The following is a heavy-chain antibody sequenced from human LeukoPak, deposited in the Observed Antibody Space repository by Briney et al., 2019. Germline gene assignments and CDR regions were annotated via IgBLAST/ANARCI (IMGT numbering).Heavy chain of an antibody. D-gene: IGHD4-23*01. V-gene: IGHV3-7*01. CDR1: GFTFSNYW. Sequence: GGSLRLSCAASGFTFSNYWMSWVRQAPGKGLEWVANIEQDGGEKNYVDSVKGRFTISRDNARNSLYLQMNSLRAEDTAVYYCARDRGYSTFDYWGQGTLLTVSS. CDR2: IEQDGGEK. J-gene: IGHJ4*02. CDR3: ARDRGYSTFDY.